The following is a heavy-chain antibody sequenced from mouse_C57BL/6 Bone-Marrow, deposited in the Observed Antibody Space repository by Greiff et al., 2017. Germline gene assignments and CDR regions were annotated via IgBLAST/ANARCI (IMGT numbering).Heavy chain of an antibody. CDR2: ISSGGDYI. CDR1: GFTFSSYA. CDR3: TRSVGLLWYVDY. Sequence: EVKLQESGEGLVKPGGSLKLSCAASGFTFSSYAMSWVRQTPEKRLEWVAYISSGGDYIYYADTVKGRFTISRDNARNTLYLQMSSLKSEDTAMYYCTRSVGLLWYVDYWGQGTTLTVSS. J-gene: IGHJ2*01. D-gene: IGHD1-1*02. V-gene: IGHV5-9-1*02.